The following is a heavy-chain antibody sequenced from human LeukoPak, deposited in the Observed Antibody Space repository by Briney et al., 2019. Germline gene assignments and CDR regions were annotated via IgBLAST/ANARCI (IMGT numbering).Heavy chain of an antibody. CDR2: ISWNSGSI. D-gene: IGHD5/OR15-5a*01. V-gene: IGHV3-9*01. J-gene: IGHJ4*02. Sequence: GGSLRLSCAASGFTFDDYAMHWVRQAPGKGLEWVSGISWNSGSIGYADSVKGRFTISRDNAKNTLYLQMNSLRAEDTAVYYCARALSIGGQGTLVTVSS. CDR3: ARALSI. CDR1: GFTFDDYA.